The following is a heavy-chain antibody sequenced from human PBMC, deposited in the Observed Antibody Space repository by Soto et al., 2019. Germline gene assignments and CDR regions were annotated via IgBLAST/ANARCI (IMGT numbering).Heavy chain of an antibody. Sequence: GGSLRLSCAASGINFNDYWMSWVRQAPGKGLEWVANIKEDGSSKYYVDSVKGRFTISRDNAKNSLYLQMNSLRAEDTALYYCAREHWYVFDHWGQGTSVTVSS. J-gene: IGHJ4*02. V-gene: IGHV3-7*03. CDR2: IKEDGSSK. CDR3: AREHWYVFDH. CDR1: GINFNDYW. D-gene: IGHD6-13*01.